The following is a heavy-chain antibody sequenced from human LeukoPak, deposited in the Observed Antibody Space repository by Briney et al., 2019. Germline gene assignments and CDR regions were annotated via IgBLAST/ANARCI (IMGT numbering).Heavy chain of an antibody. J-gene: IGHJ3*02. CDR2: ISSSSSYI. CDR1: GFTFSSYS. D-gene: IGHD2-2*01. V-gene: IGHV3-21*01. CDR3: ASLGYCSSTSCSDAFDI. Sequence: PGGSLRLSCAASGFTFSSYSMNWVRQAPGKGLEWVSSISSSSSYIYYADSVKGRFTISRDNAKNSLYLQMNSLRAEDTAVYYCASLGYCSSTSCSDAFDIWGQGTMVTASS.